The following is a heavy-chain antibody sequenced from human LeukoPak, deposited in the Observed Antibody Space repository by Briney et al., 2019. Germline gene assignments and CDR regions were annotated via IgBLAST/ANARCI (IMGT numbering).Heavy chain of an antibody. CDR1: GFTFSSYG. V-gene: IGHV3-7*01. J-gene: IGHJ3*02. Sequence: GGSLRLSCAASGFTFSSYGMHWVRQAPGKGLEWVANIKQDGSEKYYVDSVKGRFTISRDNAKNSLYLQMNSLRAEDTAVYYCARKRVERLGTEGVYAFDIWGQGTMVTVSS. D-gene: IGHD7-27*01. CDR3: ARKRVERLGTEGVYAFDI. CDR2: IKQDGSEK.